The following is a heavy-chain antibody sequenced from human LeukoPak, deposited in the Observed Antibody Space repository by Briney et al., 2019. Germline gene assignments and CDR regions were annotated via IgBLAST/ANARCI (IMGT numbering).Heavy chain of an antibody. D-gene: IGHD4-17*01. Sequence: PSETLSLTCTVSGGSINNYYWSWIRQPPGKGLEWIGYIFYRGSTNYNPSLKSRVTFSVDTSKNQFSLKLNSVTAADTAVYYCARGGDYGDLRYFDYWGQGTLVTVSS. CDR2: IFYRGST. CDR3: ARGGDYGDLRYFDY. J-gene: IGHJ4*02. V-gene: IGHV4-59*01. CDR1: GGSINNYY.